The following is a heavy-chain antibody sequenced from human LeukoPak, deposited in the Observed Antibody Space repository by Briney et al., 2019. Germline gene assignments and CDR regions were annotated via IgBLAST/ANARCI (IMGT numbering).Heavy chain of an antibody. J-gene: IGHJ5*02. V-gene: IGHV4-31*03. CDR1: GGSISSGGYY. Sequence: SQTLSLTCTVSGGSISSGGYYWSWIRQHPGKGLEWIGYIYYSGSTYYNPSLKSRVTISVDTSKNQFSLKLSSVTAADTAVYYCVRTQARTGLFWRQNNWFDPWGQGTLVTVSS. CDR2: IYYSGST. CDR3: VRTQARTGLFWRQNNWFDP. D-gene: IGHD3-3*01.